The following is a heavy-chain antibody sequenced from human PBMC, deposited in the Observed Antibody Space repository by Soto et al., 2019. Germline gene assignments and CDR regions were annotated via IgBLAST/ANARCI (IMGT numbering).Heavy chain of an antibody. V-gene: IGHV3-21*01. CDR1: EFTFTFSDYS. CDR3: AGTVVAPTPSPFY. D-gene: IGHD2-15*01. Sequence: GGSLRLSCAASEFTFTFSDYSMNWVRQAPGKGLEWVSSISSSSSYMSYANSVKGRFTISRDNAKDSLYLRINSLRAEDTAIYYCAGTVVAPTPSPFYWGQGTLVTVSS. J-gene: IGHJ4*02. CDR2: ISSSSSYM.